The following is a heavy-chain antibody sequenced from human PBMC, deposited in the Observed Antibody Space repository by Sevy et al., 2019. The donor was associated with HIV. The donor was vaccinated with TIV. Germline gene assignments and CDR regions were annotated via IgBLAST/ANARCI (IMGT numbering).Heavy chain of an antibody. CDR1: GFSLNNYW. J-gene: IGHJ4*02. CDR3: VKAIAKDGSF. D-gene: IGHD6-13*01. CDR2: INQDGSET. V-gene: IGHV3-7*01. Sequence: GGSLRLSCVASGFSLNNYWMNWVRQAPGKGLEWVANINQDGSETYYVDSVRGRFTISRDNARNLVFLQMSSLRVDDSALYYCVKAIAKDGSFWGQGTLVTVSS.